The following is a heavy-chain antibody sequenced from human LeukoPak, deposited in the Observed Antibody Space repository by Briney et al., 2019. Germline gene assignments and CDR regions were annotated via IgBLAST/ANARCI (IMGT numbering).Heavy chain of an antibody. Sequence: GGSLRLSCAASGFTFSSYATSWVRQAPGKGLEWVSAISGSGGSTYYADSVKGRFTISRDNSKNTLYLQMNSLRAEDTAVYYCAKGVSYYGSGSYYQADYWGQGTLVTVSS. CDR2: ISGSGGST. D-gene: IGHD3-10*01. CDR1: GFTFSSYA. J-gene: IGHJ4*02. V-gene: IGHV3-23*01. CDR3: AKGVSYYGSGSYYQADY.